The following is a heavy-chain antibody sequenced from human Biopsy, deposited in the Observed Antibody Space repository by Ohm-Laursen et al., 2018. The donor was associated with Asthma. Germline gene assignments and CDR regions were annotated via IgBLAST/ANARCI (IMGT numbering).Heavy chain of an antibody. CDR1: GFVSSQRG. Sequence: SLRLSCSASGFVSSQRGMHWVRQGPGKGLEWVALVSSDGHNKYYEDSVKGRFTISRDNSSNRLYLQINRLTVEDSAVYFCARQSGQDYGDSSGFDIWGQGTKVAVSS. V-gene: IGHV3-30*03. CDR2: VSSDGHNK. D-gene: IGHD3-22*01. CDR3: ARQSGQDYGDSSGFDI. J-gene: IGHJ3*02.